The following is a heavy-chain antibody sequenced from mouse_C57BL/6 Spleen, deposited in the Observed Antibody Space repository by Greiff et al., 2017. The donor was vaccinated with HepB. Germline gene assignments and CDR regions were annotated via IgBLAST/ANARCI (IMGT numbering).Heavy chain of an antibody. V-gene: IGHV1-64*01. CDR2: IHPNSGST. CDR1: GYTFTSYW. J-gene: IGHJ2*01. Sequence: QVHVKQPGAELVKPGASVKLSCKASGYTFTSYWMHWVKQRPGQGLEWIGMIHPNSGSTNYNEKFKSKATLTVDKSSSTAYMQLSSLTSEDSAVYYCARGSSGYLDYWGQGTTLTVSS. CDR3: ARGSSGYLDY. D-gene: IGHD3-2*02.